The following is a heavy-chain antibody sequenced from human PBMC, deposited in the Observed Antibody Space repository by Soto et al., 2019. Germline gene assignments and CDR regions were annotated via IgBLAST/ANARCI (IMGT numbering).Heavy chain of an antibody. Sequence: ASVKVSCKASGGTFSSYAISWVRQATGQGLEWMGGIIPIFGTANYAQKFQGRVTITADESTSTAYMELSSLRSEDTAVYYCQLATNDYYYYYGMDVWGQGTTVTVSS. V-gene: IGHV1-69*13. CDR2: IIPIFGTA. J-gene: IGHJ6*02. CDR1: GGTFSSYA. D-gene: IGHD6-13*01. CDR3: QLATNDYYYYYGMDV.